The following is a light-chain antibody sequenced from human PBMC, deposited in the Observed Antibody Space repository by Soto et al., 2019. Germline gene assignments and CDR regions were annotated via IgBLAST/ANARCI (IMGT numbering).Light chain of an antibody. CDR3: SSYAGTNNLV. Sequence: QSVLTQPPSASGSPGQSVTISCTGSSSDIGRFDYVSWYQQHPDKAPKLMICEVTKRPSGVPDRFSGSKSGNTASLTVSGLQAEDEADYYCSSYAGTNNLVFGGGTQLTVL. V-gene: IGLV2-8*01. J-gene: IGLJ3*02. CDR1: SSDIGRFDY. CDR2: EVT.